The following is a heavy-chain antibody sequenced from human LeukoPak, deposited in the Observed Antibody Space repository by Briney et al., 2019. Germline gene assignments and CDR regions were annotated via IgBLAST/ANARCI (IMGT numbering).Heavy chain of an antibody. CDR1: GYTLTELS. CDR3: ATTKSRYCSSTSCSPFYGMDV. J-gene: IGHJ6*04. CDR2: FDPEDGET. V-gene: IGHV1-24*01. Sequence: ASVKVSCKVSGYTLTELSMHWVRQAPGKGLEWMGGFDPEDGETIYAQKFQGRVTMTEDTSTDTAYMELSSLRSEDTAVYYCATTKSRYCSSTSCSPFYGMDVWAKGPRSPSPQ. D-gene: IGHD2-2*01.